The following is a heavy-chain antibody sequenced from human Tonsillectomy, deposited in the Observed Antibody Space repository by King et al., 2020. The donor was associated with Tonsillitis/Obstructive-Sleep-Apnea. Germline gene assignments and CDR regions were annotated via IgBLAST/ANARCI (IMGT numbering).Heavy chain of an antibody. CDR2: MYYGGNT. D-gene: IGHD3-10*01. J-gene: IGHJ6*02. CDR3: ARGDNYYSMYV. CDR1: GGSIISISDS. V-gene: IGHV4-39*01. Sequence: QLQESGPGLVKPSETLSLTCTVSGGSIISISDSWGWIRQPPGKGLEWIGTMYYGGNTYYNPSLKSRVTISVDTSKNQFSLNVRSVTAADTALYYCARGDNYYSMYVWGQGTTVTVSS.